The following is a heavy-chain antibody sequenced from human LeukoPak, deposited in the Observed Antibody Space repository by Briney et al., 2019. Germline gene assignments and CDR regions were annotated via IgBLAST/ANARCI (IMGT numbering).Heavy chain of an antibody. J-gene: IGHJ3*02. CDR1: GLTFSNYG. CDR3: ARDLYSSFDI. D-gene: IGHD2-15*01. V-gene: IGHV3-33*01. Sequence: PGGSLRLSCAASGLTFSNYGMHWVRQAPGKGLEWVAVIGYDGSDKYYADSVKGRFTISRDNSKNTLYLQMNSLRAEDTAVYYCARDLYSSFDIWGQGTMVTVSS. CDR2: IGYDGSDK.